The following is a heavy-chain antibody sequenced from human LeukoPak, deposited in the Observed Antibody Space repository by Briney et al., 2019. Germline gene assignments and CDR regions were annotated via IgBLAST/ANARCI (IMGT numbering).Heavy chain of an antibody. CDR1: GGSISSSNW. J-gene: IGHJ1*01. CDR3: ARGEDGDYYFQH. Sequence: SETLSLTCAVSGGSISSSNWWNWVRQPPGKGLEWIGEINHSGSSNYNPSLKSRVTISVDTSKNQFSLKLSSVTAADTAVYYCARGEDGDYYFQHWGQGTLVTVSS. V-gene: IGHV4-4*02. D-gene: IGHD4-17*01. CDR2: INHSGSS.